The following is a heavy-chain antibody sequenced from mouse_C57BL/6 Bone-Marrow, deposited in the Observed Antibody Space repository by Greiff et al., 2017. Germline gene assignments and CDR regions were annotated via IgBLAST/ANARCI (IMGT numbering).Heavy chain of an antibody. Sequence: EVQLVESGGDLVKPGGSLKLSCAASGFTFSSYGMSWVRQTPDKRLEWVATISSGGSYTYYPDSVKGRFTISRDNAKNTLYLQMSSLKSEDTAMYYCARHRDYYGRAAWFAYWGQGTLVTVSA. V-gene: IGHV5-6*01. CDR3: ARHRDYYGRAAWFAY. J-gene: IGHJ3*01. CDR2: ISSGGSYT. CDR1: GFTFSSYG. D-gene: IGHD1-1*01.